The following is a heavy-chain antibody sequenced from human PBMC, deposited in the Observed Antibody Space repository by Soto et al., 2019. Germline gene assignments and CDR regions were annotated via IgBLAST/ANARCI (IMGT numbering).Heavy chain of an antibody. D-gene: IGHD3-3*01. V-gene: IGHV3-73*01. CDR3: MGLINLYYDIWSSYYIPYIDL. CDR1: GFTFSGSA. Sequence: GGSLRLSCAASGFTFSGSAMHWVRQASGKGLEWVGRIRSKANSYATAYAASVKGRFTISRDDSKNTAYLQMNSLKTEDTAVYYCMGLINLYYDIWSSYYIPYIDLCAKRTTV. CDR2: IRSKANSYAT. J-gene: IGHJ6*03.